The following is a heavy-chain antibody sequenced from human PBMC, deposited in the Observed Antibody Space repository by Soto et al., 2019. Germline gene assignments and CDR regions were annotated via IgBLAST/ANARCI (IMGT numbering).Heavy chain of an antibody. CDR2: ISGSSTI. Sequence: EVQLAESGGGLVQPGGSLRVSCAASGFTFSSYSINWVRQAPGKGLEWVSYISGSSTIYYADSVKGRFTISRDNAKNSLYLQMNSLRDEDTAVYYCARVGLGLFGMDVWGQGTTVTVSS. CDR1: GFTFSSYS. CDR3: ARVGLGLFGMDV. J-gene: IGHJ6*02. V-gene: IGHV3-48*02. D-gene: IGHD3-16*01.